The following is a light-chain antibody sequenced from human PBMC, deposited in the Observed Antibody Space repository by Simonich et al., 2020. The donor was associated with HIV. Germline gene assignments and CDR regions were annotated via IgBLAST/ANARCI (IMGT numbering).Light chain of an antibody. J-gene: IGLJ3*02. CDR2: EDN. Sequence: NFMLTQPQYVSESPGKTVTISCTRSSGSIASNYVQWYQQRPGSAPTTVIYEDNQRPSGVPDPFSGSIDSSSHSASLPISGLKTEDEAVYYCCSYAASYTWVFGGGTKLTVL. V-gene: IGLV6-57*03. CDR1: SGSIASNY. CDR3: CSYAASYTWV.